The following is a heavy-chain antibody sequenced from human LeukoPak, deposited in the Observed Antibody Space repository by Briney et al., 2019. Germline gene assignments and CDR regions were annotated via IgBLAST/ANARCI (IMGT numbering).Heavy chain of an antibody. Sequence: ASVKVSCKASGYTFTSYYMHWVRQAPGQGLEWMGWINPNSGGTNYAQKFQGRVTMTRDTSISTAYMELSRLRSDDTAVYYCARDAPPYSSSWYRGGFDYWGQGTLVTVSS. V-gene: IGHV1-2*02. CDR2: INPNSGGT. CDR3: ARDAPPYSSSWYRGGFDY. J-gene: IGHJ4*02. CDR1: GYTFTSYY. D-gene: IGHD6-13*01.